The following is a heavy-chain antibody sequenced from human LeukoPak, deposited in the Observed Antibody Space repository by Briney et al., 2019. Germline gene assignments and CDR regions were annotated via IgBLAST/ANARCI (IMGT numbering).Heavy chain of an antibody. D-gene: IGHD6-19*01. CDR3: ARSSMAVAGGFDY. CDR1: GGTFSSYA. Sequence: ASVKVSCKASGGTFSSYAISWVRQAPGQGLEWMGRIIPILGIANYAQKFQGSVTITADKSTSTAYMELSRLRSDDTAVYYCARSSMAVAGGFDYWGQGTLVTVSS. J-gene: IGHJ4*02. CDR2: IIPILGIA. V-gene: IGHV1-69*04.